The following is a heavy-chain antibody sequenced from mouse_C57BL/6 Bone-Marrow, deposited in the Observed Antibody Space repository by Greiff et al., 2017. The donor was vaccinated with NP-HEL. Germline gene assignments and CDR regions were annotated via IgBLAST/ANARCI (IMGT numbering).Heavy chain of an antibody. CDR3: ARGSSYPYWYFDV. Sequence: EVMLVESEGGLVQPGSSMKLSCTASGFTFSDYYMAWVRQVPEKGLEWVANINYDGSSTYYLDSLKSRFIISRDNAKNILYLQMSSLKSEDTATYYCARGSSYPYWYFDVWGTGTTVTVSS. D-gene: IGHD1-1*01. CDR2: INYDGSST. V-gene: IGHV5-16*01. CDR1: GFTFSDYY. J-gene: IGHJ1*03.